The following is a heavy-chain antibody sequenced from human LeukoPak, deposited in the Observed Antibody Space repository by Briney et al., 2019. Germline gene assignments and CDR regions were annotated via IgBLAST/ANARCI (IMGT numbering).Heavy chain of an antibody. Sequence: PGGSLRLSCAASGFTFSSYNMNWVRQAPGKGLEWVSSISSGSSYIYYADSVKGRFTISRDNAKNSLYLQMDSLRAEDTAVYYCARGGASMVVTFDWGQGTLVTVSS. CDR1: GFTFSSYN. CDR2: ISSGSSYI. V-gene: IGHV3-21*01. CDR3: ARGGASMVVTFD. J-gene: IGHJ4*02. D-gene: IGHD4/OR15-4a*01.